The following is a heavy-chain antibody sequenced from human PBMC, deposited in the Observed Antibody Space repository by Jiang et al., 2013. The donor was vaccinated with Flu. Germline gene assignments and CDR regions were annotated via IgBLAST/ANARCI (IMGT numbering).Heavy chain of an antibody. Sequence: EWIGYIYYSGSTNYNPSLKSRVTISVDTSKNQFSLKLSSVTAADTAVYYCARGRGGGVDYWGQGTLVTVSS. J-gene: IGHJ4*02. D-gene: IGHD6-25*01. CDR3: ARGRGGGVDY. CDR2: IYYSGST. V-gene: IGHV4-59*09.